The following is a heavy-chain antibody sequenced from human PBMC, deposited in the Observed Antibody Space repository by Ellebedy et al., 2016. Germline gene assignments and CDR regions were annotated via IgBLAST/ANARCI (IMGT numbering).Heavy chain of an antibody. CDR2: LSNTGGST. CDR3: VKDASHGDYYYFES. V-gene: IGHV3-23*01. CDR1: GFTFSTYA. D-gene: IGHD4-17*01. J-gene: IGHJ4*02. Sequence: GESLKISXAASGFTFSTYAMTWVRQAPGKGLEWVSGLSNTGGSTHYAESVKGRFTISRDNSRNTLFLQMSSLRVEDTALYYCVKDASHGDYYYFESWGQGTLVTVSS.